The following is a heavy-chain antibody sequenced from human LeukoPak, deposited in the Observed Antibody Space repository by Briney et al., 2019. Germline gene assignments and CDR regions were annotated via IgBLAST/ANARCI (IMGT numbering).Heavy chain of an antibody. D-gene: IGHD3-16*01. V-gene: IGHV4-39*07. Sequence: SETLSLTCTVSGGSIISSSYYWGLIRRPPGKGLEWIGSIYYSGNTYYNPSLKSRVNISIDTSRTQFSLKLSSVTAADTAMYYCARRGGGHAFDIWGQGTMVTVSS. CDR1: GGSIISSSYY. CDR3: ARRGGGHAFDI. J-gene: IGHJ3*02. CDR2: IYYSGNT.